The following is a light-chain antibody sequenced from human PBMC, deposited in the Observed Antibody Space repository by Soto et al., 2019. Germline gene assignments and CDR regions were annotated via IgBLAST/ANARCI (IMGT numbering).Light chain of an antibody. J-gene: IGKJ2*02. CDR1: QTTNTW. Sequence: DIQMTQFPSTLSASVGDRVTITCRASQTTNTWLAWYQQKPGTAPKLLIYDASSLEGGVPSRFSASGSGTEFTLTISSLQPDDLSTYYCQQYISYPCTFCQGTKVEIK. V-gene: IGKV1-5*01. CDR3: QQYISYPCT. CDR2: DAS.